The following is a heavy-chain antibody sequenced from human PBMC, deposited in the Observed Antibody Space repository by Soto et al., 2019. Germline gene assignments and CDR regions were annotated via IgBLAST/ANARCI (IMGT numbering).Heavy chain of an antibody. CDR1: GDSITPTYW. CDR2: VYHSGTT. J-gene: IGHJ5*02. V-gene: IGHV4-4*02. CDR3: ARQSTTGDTDLWFDP. D-gene: IGHD2-21*01. Sequence: SETLSLTCAVSGDSITPTYWWSWVRQSPGKGLEWIGEVYHSGTTNYNPSLKSRVSISVDTSRNEFSLKLNSVTAADTAVYYCARQSTTGDTDLWFDPWGQGTLITVSS.